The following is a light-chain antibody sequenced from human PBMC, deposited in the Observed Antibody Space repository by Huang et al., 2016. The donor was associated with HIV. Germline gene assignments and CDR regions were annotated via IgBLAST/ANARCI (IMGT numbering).Light chain of an antibody. V-gene: IGKV1-16*01. J-gene: IGKJ2*01. Sequence: TWRSGVPSRFSGSGSGTYFTLAISSLQPEDFATYYCQQFDSFPYTFGQGTKLDI. CDR3: QQFDSFPYT.